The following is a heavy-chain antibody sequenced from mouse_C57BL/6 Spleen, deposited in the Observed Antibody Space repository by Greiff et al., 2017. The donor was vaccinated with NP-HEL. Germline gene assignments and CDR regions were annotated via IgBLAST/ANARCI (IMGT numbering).Heavy chain of an antibody. CDR1: GYTFTDYE. CDR3: TRWLLRTSYYYAMDY. J-gene: IGHJ4*01. V-gene: IGHV1-15*01. Sequence: QVQLQQSGAELVRPGASVTLSCKASGYTFTDYEMHWVKQTPVHGLEWIGAIDPETGGTAYNQKFKGKAILTADKSSSTAYMELRSLTSEDSAVYYCTRWLLRTSYYYAMDYWGQGTSVTVSS. D-gene: IGHD2-3*01. CDR2: IDPETGGT.